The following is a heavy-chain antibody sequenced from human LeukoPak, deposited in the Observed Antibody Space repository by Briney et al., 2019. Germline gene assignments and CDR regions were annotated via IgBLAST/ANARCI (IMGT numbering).Heavy chain of an antibody. CDR1: GFTFSSYG. D-gene: IGHD3-22*01. V-gene: IGHV3-33*01. J-gene: IGHJ4*02. CDR2: IWYDGSNK. Sequence: GGSLRLSCAASGFTFSSYGTHWVRQAPGKGLEWVAVIWYDGSNKYYADSVKGRFTISRDNSKNTLYLQMNSLRAEDTAVYYCARDLRITMIGYFDYWGQGTLVTVSS. CDR3: ARDLRITMIGYFDY.